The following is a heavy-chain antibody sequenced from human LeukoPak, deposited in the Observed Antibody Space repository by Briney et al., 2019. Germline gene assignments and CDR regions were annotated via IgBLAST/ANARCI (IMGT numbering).Heavy chain of an antibody. CDR1: GHSISSGYY. V-gene: IGHV4-38-2*02. J-gene: IGHJ6*03. CDR3: ARDQPYIDV. Sequence: PSETLSLTCTVSGHSISSGYYWGWIRQPPGKGLEWIGSIYHSGTTYYNPSLKSRVTISVDTSQNQFSLKLSSVTAADTAVYYCARDQPYIDVWGKGTTVTVSS. CDR2: IYHSGTT.